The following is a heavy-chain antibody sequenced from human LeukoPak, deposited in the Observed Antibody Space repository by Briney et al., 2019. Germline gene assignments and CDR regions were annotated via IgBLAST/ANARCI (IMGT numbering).Heavy chain of an antibody. CDR3: AREGDIVATKNPMYV. D-gene: IGHD5-12*01. Sequence: SVKVSCKASGGTFSSYAISWVRQAPGQGLEWMGRIIPILGIANYAQKFQGRATIAADKSTSTAYMELSSLRSEDTAVYYCAREGDIVATKNPMYVWGQGTTVTVSS. V-gene: IGHV1-69*04. CDR1: GGTFSSYA. J-gene: IGHJ6*02. CDR2: IIPILGIA.